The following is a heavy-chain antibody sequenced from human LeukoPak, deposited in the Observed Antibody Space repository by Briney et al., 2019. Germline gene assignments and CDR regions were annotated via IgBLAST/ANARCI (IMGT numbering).Heavy chain of an antibody. CDR1: GDSVSRSYSY. J-gene: IGHJ1*01. CDR2: IYYSGRT. Sequence: SETLSLTCSVSGDSVSRSYSYWDWIRQPPGKGLEWIGTIYYSGRTYYSPSLKSRVNMSVATSNNQFSLTLRSVTAADTALYYCARRRYYDGSGYLEWGQGTLLSVSS. D-gene: IGHD3-22*01. CDR3: ARRRYYDGSGYLE. V-gene: IGHV4-39*01.